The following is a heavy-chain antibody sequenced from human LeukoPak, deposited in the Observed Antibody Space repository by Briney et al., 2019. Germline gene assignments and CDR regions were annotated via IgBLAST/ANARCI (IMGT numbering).Heavy chain of an antibody. D-gene: IGHD4-17*01. CDR3: ARQDYGDYGYFDY. CDR1: RFTFISYW. J-gene: IGHJ4*02. V-gene: IGHV3-7*01. Sequence: GGSLRLSSPASRFTFISYWMSWVRPAPGKGMEWVANIKQDGSEKYYLDSVKGRFTISRDNAKNSLYLQMNSLRAEDTAVYYCARQDYGDYGYFDYWGQGTLVTVSS. CDR2: IKQDGSEK.